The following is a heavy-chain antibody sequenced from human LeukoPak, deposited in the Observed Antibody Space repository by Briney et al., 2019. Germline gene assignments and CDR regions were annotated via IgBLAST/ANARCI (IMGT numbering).Heavy chain of an antibody. J-gene: IGHJ4*02. V-gene: IGHV1-24*01. CDR2: FDPEHGET. Sequence: EASVKVSCKASGGTFSSYAISWVRQAPGQGLEWMGGFDPEHGETIYAENFRGRVTMTEDTSSDTAYMELSSLRSEDTAVYYCATSDVGPAVDLDYWGQGTLVTVSS. D-gene: IGHD2-15*01. CDR3: ATSDVGPAVDLDY. CDR1: GGTFSSYA.